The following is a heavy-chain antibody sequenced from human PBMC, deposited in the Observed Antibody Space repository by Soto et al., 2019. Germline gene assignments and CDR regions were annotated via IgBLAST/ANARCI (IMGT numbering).Heavy chain of an antibody. V-gene: IGHV3-64*01. Sequence: PGGSLRLSCAASGFTFSSYAMRWVRQAPGKGLEYVSAISSNGGSTYYANSVKGRFTISRDNSKNTLYLQMGSLRAEDMAVYYCARAPYDFWSGHDIWGQGTMVTVSS. CDR2: ISSNGGST. J-gene: IGHJ3*02. CDR3: ARAPYDFWSGHDI. D-gene: IGHD3-3*01. CDR1: GFTFSSYA.